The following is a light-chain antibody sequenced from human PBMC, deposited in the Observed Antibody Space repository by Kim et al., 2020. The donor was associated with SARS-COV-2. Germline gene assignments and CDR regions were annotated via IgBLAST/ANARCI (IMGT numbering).Light chain of an antibody. CDR1: QSFRSNY. CDR3: QQYDSPPYT. V-gene: IGKV3-20*01. Sequence: EIVLTQSPGTLSLSPGERATLSCRASQSFRSNYLAWLQQKPGRAPTLLIYDASNRATGIPDRFSGSGSGTDFTLTISRLEPEDFAVYYCQQYDSPPYTFGQGTKLEI. J-gene: IGKJ2*01. CDR2: DAS.